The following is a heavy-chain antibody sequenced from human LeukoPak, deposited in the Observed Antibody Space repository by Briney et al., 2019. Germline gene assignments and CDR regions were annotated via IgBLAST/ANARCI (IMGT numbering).Heavy chain of an antibody. CDR1: GYTFTSYG. D-gene: IGHD3-3*01. Sequence: ASVKVSCKASGYTFTSYGISWVRQAPGQGLEWMGWISAYNGDTNYAQKLQGRVTMTTDTSTSTAYMELRSLRSEDTAVYYCATGAIFGVVDAFDIWGQGTMVTVSS. V-gene: IGHV1-18*01. CDR3: ATGAIFGVVDAFDI. CDR2: ISAYNGDT. J-gene: IGHJ3*02.